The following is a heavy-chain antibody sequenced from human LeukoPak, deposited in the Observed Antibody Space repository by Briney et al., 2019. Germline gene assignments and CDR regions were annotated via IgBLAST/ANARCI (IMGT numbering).Heavy chain of an antibody. CDR3: ARDGRGEYSSSSNY. CDR1: GFTFSSYS. V-gene: IGHV3-48*01. D-gene: IGHD6-6*01. Sequence: GGSLRLSCAASGFTFSSYSMNWVRQAPGKGLEWVSYISSSSTIYYADSVKGRFTISRDNAKNSLYLQMNSLRAEDTAVYYCARDGRGEYSSSSNYWGQGTLVTVSS. J-gene: IGHJ4*02. CDR2: ISSSSTI.